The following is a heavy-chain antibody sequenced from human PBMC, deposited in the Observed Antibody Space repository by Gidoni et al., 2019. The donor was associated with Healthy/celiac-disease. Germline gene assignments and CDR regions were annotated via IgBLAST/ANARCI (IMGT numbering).Heavy chain of an antibody. D-gene: IGHD2-2*01. CDR2: ISSSSSYI. CDR3: ARARTSCAGCSAAFDI. J-gene: IGHJ3*02. Sequence: EVQLVEPGGGLVKPGGSLRLHCAASGFTFSSYSMNWVRQAPGKGLEWVSSISSSSSYIYYADSVKGRFTISRDNAKNSLYLQMNSLRAEDTAVYYCARARTSCAGCSAAFDIWGQGTMVTVSS. V-gene: IGHV3-21*01. CDR1: GFTFSSYS.